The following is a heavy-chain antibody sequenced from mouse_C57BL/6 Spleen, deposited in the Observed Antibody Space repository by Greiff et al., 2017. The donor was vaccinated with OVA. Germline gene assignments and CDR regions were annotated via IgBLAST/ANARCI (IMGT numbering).Heavy chain of an antibody. CDR1: GFSLTSYG. J-gene: IGHJ1*03. V-gene: IGHV2-5*01. Sequence: QVQLQQSGPGLVQPSQSLSITCTVSGFSLTSYGVHWVRQSPGKGLEWLGVIWRGGSTDYNAAFMSRLSITKDNSKSQVFFKMNSLQADDTAIYYCAKTPIYYDYDWYFDVWGIGTTVTVSS. CDR2: IWRGGST. CDR3: AKTPIYYDYDWYFDV. D-gene: IGHD2-4*01.